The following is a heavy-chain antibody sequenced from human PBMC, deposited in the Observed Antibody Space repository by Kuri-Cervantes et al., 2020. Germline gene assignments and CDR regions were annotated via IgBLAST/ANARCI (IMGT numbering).Heavy chain of an antibody. CDR2: IYYSGST. Sequence: SETLSLTCAVSGGSISNYFWSWIRQPPGKGLEWIGSIYYSGSTYYNPSLKSRVTISVDTSKNQFSLKLSSVTAADTAVYYCARTRTRGYSYGSYYFDYWGQGTLVTVSS. CDR3: ARTRTRGYSYGSYYFDY. V-gene: IGHV4-59*05. CDR1: GGSISNYF. J-gene: IGHJ4*02. D-gene: IGHD5-18*01.